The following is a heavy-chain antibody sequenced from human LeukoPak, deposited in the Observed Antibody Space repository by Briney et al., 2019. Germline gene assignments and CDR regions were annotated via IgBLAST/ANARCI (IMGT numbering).Heavy chain of an antibody. J-gene: IGHJ4*02. D-gene: IGHD6-13*01. CDR1: GYTFTGYY. CDR3: ARDHPLIAAAGMGIDY. V-gene: IGHV7-4-1*02. CDR2: INTNTGNP. Sequence: ASVKVSCKASGYTFTGYYMHWVRQAPGQGLEWMGWINTNTGNPTYAQGFTGRFVFSLDTSVSTAYLQISSLKAEDTAVYYCARDHPLIAAAGMGIDYWGQGTLVTVSS.